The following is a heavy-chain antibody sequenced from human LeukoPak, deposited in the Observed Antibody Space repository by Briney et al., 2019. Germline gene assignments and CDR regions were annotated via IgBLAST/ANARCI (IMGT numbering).Heavy chain of an antibody. Sequence: GGSLRLSCAVSGITVSRYWMHWVRQVPGKGLVWVSRIHSDGSTTDYADSVKGRFTITRDSAKNTLYLEMNSLRVEDTAVYYCTRDANHYGGMDVWGQGTTVTVSS. CDR3: TRDANHYGGMDV. V-gene: IGHV3-74*01. CDR1: GITVSRYW. J-gene: IGHJ6*02. CDR2: IHSDGSTT.